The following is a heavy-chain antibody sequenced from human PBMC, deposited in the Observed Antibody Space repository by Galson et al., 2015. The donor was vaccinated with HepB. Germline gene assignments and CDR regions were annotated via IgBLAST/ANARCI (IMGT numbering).Heavy chain of an antibody. CDR1: GFTFTNYG. CDR3: ARDRGTAVAGTGGTFDY. CDR2: TSYDGSDK. Sequence: SLRLSCAASGFTFTNYGMHWVRQAPGKGLEWVAVTSYDGSDKYYADSVKGRFTISRDNPKNTLYLQMNSLRAEDTAVYYCARDRGTAVAGTGGTFDYWGQGTLVTVSS. D-gene: IGHD6-19*01. J-gene: IGHJ4*02. V-gene: IGHV3-30*03.